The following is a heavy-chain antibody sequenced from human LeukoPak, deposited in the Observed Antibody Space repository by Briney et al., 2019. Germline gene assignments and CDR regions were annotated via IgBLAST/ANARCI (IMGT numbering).Heavy chain of an antibody. V-gene: IGHV4-61*02. CDR2: IYTSGST. CDR1: GGSISSGSYY. CDR3: ARDAPGRITIFGGGGGYYYYGMDV. D-gene: IGHD3-3*01. Sequence: PSQTLSLTCTVSGGSISSGSYYWSWIRQPAGKGLEWIGRIYTSGSTNYNPSLKSRVTISVDTSKNQFSLKLSSVTAADTAVYYCARDAPGRITIFGGGGGYYYYGMDVWGQGTTVTVSS. J-gene: IGHJ6*02.